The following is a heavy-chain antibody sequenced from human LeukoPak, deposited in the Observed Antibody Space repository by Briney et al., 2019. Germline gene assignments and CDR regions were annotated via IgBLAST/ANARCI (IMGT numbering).Heavy chain of an antibody. D-gene: IGHD2-2*01. CDR2: ARASGGGT. V-gene: IGHV3-23*01. Sequence: QPGGSLRLSCAASGFTYSDCTMGWVRQVPGKGLEWVSTARASGGGTYYADSVKGRFTISRDNSKNTVYLQMNSLRAEDTAVYYCAAPGVPAATYYFDYWGQGTLVTVSS. J-gene: IGHJ4*02. CDR3: AAPGVPAATYYFDY. CDR1: GFTYSDCT.